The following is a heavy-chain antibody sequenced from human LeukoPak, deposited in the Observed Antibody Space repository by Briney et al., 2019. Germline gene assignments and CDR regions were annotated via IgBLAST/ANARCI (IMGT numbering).Heavy chain of an antibody. D-gene: IGHD3-10*01. CDR2: MISNADGETR. CDR3: PTDLGLTMIRGVFVY. J-gene: IGHJ4*02. CDR1: GFNLDKGW. V-gene: IGHV3-15*01. Sequence: GGSVRPSRGASGFNLDKGWMTCVRQPPGEGLEWVGCMISNADGETRYYAAPVKGRFTMSRDDSKDTLYLQMNCLIVEDTAVYYCPTDLGLTMIRGVFVYWGQGALVTVSP.